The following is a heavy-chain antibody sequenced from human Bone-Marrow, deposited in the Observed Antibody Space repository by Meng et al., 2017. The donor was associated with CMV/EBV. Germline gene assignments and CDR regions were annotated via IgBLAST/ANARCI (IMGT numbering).Heavy chain of an antibody. CDR3: ARDLQYSSSWYWGSSDYYYGMDV. J-gene: IGHJ6*02. CDR2: ISSSSSYI. Sequence: GGSLRLSCAASGFTFSTYWMHWVRLAPGKGLEWVSSISSSSSYIYYADSVKGRFTISRDNAKNSLYLQMNSLRAEDTAVYYCARDLQYSSSWYWGSSDYYYGMDVWGQGTTVTVSS. V-gene: IGHV3-21*01. D-gene: IGHD6-13*01. CDR1: GFTFSTYW.